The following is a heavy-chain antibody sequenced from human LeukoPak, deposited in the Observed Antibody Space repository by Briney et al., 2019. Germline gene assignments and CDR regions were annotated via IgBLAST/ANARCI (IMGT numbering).Heavy chain of an antibody. D-gene: IGHD3-9*01. V-gene: IGHV3-21*04. CDR2: IRGSGGTI. Sequence: GGSLRLSCAASGFTFSSYAMYWVRQAPGKGLEWVSTIRGSGGTIYYADSVKGRFTISRDNAKNSLYLQMNSLRAEDTAVYYCARYDILTGYYDHDAFDIWGQGTMVTVSS. CDR1: GFTFSSYA. J-gene: IGHJ3*02. CDR3: ARYDILTGYYDHDAFDI.